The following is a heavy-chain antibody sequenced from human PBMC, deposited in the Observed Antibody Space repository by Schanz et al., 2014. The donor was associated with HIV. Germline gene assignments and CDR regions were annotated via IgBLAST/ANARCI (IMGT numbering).Heavy chain of an antibody. CDR1: GLTLSSYG. J-gene: IGHJ6*02. CDR3: AKTSITLGMDV. CDR2: ISGGSGST. Sequence: VQLVESGGGVVQPGRSLRLSCAASGLTLSSYGMSWVRQAPGKGLEGVSSISGGSGSTFYADSVKGRFTISRVNSKNTLYLQMNSLRAEDAAIYYCAKTSITLGMDVWGQGTTVTVSS. V-gene: IGHV3-23*04. D-gene: IGHD1-20*01.